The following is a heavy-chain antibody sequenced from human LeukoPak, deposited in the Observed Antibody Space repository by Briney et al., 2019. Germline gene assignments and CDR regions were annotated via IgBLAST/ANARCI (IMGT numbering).Heavy chain of an antibody. CDR1: GFTFSNYW. V-gene: IGHV3-7*01. J-gene: IGHJ4*02. CDR2: IKHDGSDK. D-gene: IGHD5-24*01. Sequence: GGSLRLSCAVSGFTFSNYWMSWVRQAPGKGLEWVANIKHDGSDKFYVDSVKGRFTISRDNAKSSLYLQMNSLRVEDTAVYYCARDRDGKDYWGQGGLVTVSS. CDR3: ARDRDGKDY.